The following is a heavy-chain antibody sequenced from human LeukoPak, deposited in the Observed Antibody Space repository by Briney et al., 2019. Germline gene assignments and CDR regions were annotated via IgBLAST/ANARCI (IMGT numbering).Heavy chain of an antibody. CDR3: ARDWMVRGEIDY. CDR1: GFTFSNYV. D-gene: IGHD3-10*01. CDR2: ISYDGSNK. J-gene: IGHJ4*02. Sequence: PGGSLRLSCAASGFTFSNYVMQWVRQAPGKGLEWVAVISYDGSNKYYADSVKGRFTISRDNSKNTLYLQMNSLRAEDTAVYYCARDWMVRGEIDYWGQGTLVTVSS. V-gene: IGHV3-30*03.